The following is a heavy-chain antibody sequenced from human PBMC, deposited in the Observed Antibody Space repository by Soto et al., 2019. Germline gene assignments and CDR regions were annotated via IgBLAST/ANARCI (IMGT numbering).Heavy chain of an antibody. CDR1: GDRVSSNSAA. J-gene: IGHJ4*02. V-gene: IGHV6-1*01. CDR2: TYYRSKWYN. CDR3: ARGDLSGDSSGWYRVGYYFDY. D-gene: IGHD6-19*01. Sequence: KQSQTLSLTCAISGDRVSSNSAAWNWIRQSPSRGLEWLGRTYYRSKWYNDYAVSVKSRITINPDTSKNQFSLQLNSVTPEDTAVYYCARGDLSGDSSGWYRVGYYFDYWGQGTLVTVSS.